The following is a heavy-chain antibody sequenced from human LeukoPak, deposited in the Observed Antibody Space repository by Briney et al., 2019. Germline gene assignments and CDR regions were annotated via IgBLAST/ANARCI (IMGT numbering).Heavy chain of an antibody. J-gene: IGHJ3*01. Sequence: ASVTVSCKASGYTFTSYYIHWVRQAPGQGLEGMGIINPSSGSTTYAQKFQDRVTVTRDTSTRTVYMELRSLRSEDTAVYYCARDSYAGVTGDYWGQGTMVTVSS. CDR1: GYTFTSYY. V-gene: IGHV1-46*01. CDR2: INPSSGST. D-gene: IGHD3-10*01. CDR3: ARDSYAGVTGDY.